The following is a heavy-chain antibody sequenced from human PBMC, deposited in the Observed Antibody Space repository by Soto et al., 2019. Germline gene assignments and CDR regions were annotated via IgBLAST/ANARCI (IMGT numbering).Heavy chain of an antibody. V-gene: IGHV4-61*01. D-gene: IGHD7-27*01. Sequence: SETLSLTCSVSGGSVRTGSYHWSWIRQPPGKGLEWIGFIPNNGSPDYNPSLKSRVVVSIDRSKNQFSLKVNSVTAADTAVYFCARIGWGGDSWGQGTLGTVSS. CDR3: ARIGWGGDS. J-gene: IGHJ4*02. CDR2: IPNNGSP. CDR1: GGSVRTGSYH.